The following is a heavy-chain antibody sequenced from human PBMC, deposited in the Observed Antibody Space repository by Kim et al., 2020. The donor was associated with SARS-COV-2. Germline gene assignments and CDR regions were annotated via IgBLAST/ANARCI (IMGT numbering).Heavy chain of an antibody. CDR1: GFIFDDYA. V-gene: IGHV3-9*01. CDR3: AKGADGADYYDSSGYLNY. Sequence: GGSLRLSCAASGFIFDDYAMHWVREDPGKGLEWVSGISWNSGSIDYADSVKGRFTISRDNAKNYLYLQMNSLRAEDTALYYCAKGADGADYYDSSGYLNYWGQGTLVTVSS. D-gene: IGHD3-22*01. CDR2: ISWNSGSI. J-gene: IGHJ4*02.